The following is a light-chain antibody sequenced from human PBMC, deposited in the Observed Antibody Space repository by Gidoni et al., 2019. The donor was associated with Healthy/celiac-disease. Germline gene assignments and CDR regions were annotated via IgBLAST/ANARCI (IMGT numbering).Light chain of an antibody. CDR1: QSISSY. CDR2: AAS. V-gene: IGKV1-39*01. Sequence: DIQMTQSPSSLSASVGDRVTIPCRASQSISSYLNWYQQKPGKAPKLRIYAASSLQSGVPSRFSGSGSGTDFTLTISSLQPEDFATYYCQQSYSTRLTFXGXTKVEIK. J-gene: IGKJ4*01. CDR3: QQSYSTRLT.